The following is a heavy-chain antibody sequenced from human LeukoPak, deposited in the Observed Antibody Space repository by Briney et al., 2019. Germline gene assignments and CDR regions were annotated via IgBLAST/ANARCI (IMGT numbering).Heavy chain of an antibody. D-gene: IGHD6-13*01. Sequence: GGPLLLSCAAGGFIISNYGMGRVRPAPGKGQEWVSAIIARGGSTYYAHSVKGRFTISIDNSKNPLYLQLSTLRAEDTAVYYCAKDFSLAAAGCFDYWGQGTLVTVSS. J-gene: IGHJ4*02. CDR1: GFIISNYG. V-gene: IGHV3-23*01. CDR2: IIARGGST. CDR3: AKDFSLAAAGCFDY.